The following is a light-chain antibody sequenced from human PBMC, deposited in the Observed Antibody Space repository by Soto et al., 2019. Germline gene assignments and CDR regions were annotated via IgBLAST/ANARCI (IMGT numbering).Light chain of an antibody. CDR3: MQALQTPLT. CDR1: QSLLDSNGNNH. J-gene: IGKJ5*01. Sequence: DIVTTQSPLSLPVIPGEPASISCWSSQSLLDSNGNNHLNWYLQKPGQSPQVLIYLGSNRASGGPDRFSGSGSGTDFTLKISRVEAEDVGVYYCMQALQTPLTFGQGTRLEIK. CDR2: LGS. V-gene: IGKV2-28*01.